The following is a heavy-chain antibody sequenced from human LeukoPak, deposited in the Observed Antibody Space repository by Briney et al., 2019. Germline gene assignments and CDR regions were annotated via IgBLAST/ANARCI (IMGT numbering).Heavy chain of an antibody. CDR3: ARDRSIAAAGTRGYFDY. J-gene: IGHJ4*02. D-gene: IGHD6-13*01. Sequence: GGSLRLSCAASGFTLSDYYMSWIRQAPGKGLEWVSYISSSGSTIYYADSVKGRFTISRDNAKNSLYLQMNSLRAEDTAVYYCARDRSIAAAGTRGYFDYWAREPWSPSPQ. V-gene: IGHV3-11*01. CDR1: GFTLSDYY. CDR2: ISSSGSTI.